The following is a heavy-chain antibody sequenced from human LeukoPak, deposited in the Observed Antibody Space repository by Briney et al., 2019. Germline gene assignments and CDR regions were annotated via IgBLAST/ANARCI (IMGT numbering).Heavy chain of an antibody. D-gene: IGHD6-19*01. CDR2: IYYRETT. CDR1: GDSVNTGGYH. Sequence: SETLSLTCTVSGDSVNTGGYHWSWTRPPTGKRLEWIGYIYYRETTHYNPSLTSRVSMSLDTSYSHFSLTLSSVTAADTAVYFCARDRWAGVGIRDAFDIWGQGTMVTVSS. J-gene: IGHJ3*02. V-gene: IGHV4-61*03. CDR3: ARDRWAGVGIRDAFDI.